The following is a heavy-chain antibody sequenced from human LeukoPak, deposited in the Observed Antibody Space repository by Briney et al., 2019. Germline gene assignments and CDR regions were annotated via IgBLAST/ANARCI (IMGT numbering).Heavy chain of an antibody. CDR1: GGSISSYY. Sequence: SETLSLTCTVSGGSISSYYWSWIRQPPGKGLEWIRYIYYSGSTNYIPSLKSRVTISVDTSKNQFSLRLSSVTAADTAVYYCARSDYGDYSFDYWGQGTLVTVSS. V-gene: IGHV4-59*01. D-gene: IGHD4-17*01. CDR3: ARSDYGDYSFDY. CDR2: IYYSGST. J-gene: IGHJ4*02.